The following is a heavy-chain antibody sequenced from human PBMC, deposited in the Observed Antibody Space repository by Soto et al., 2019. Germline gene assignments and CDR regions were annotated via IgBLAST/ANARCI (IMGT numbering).Heavy chain of an antibody. Sequence: GGSLRLSCAASGFTFSIYSMNWVRQAPGKGLEWVSYISSSTSTIYYADSVKGRFTISRDNAKNSLYLQMDSLRAEDTAVYYGARDWGIAVADYWGQGTLVTVSS. CDR3: ARDWGIAVADY. V-gene: IGHV3-48*01. D-gene: IGHD6-19*01. J-gene: IGHJ4*02. CDR1: GFTFSIYS. CDR2: ISSSTSTI.